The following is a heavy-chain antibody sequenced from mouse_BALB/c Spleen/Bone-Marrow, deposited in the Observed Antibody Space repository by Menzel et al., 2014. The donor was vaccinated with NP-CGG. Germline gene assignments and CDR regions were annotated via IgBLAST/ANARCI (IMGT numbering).Heavy chain of an antibody. J-gene: IGHJ4*01. V-gene: IGHV1S135*01. CDR1: GYAFTGYN. CDR2: IDPYSGGT. D-gene: IGHD3-1*01. CDR3: AREQTRAMDH. Sequence: VQLKDSGPELVKPGASVKVSCKASGYAFTGYNMYWVKQRHGTSLEWIGYIDPYSGGTNYNQKFKGKATLTVDKSSTTAYMHLNSLTSEDSAVYYCAREQTRAMDHWGQGTSVTVSS.